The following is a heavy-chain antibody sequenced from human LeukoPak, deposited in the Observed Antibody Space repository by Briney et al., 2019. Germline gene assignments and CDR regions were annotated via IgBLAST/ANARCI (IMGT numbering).Heavy chain of an antibody. J-gene: IGHJ3*02. CDR1: GFTFSTYS. CDR3: ARDTHYYGSGSPAFDI. CDR2: ISFSTSTI. D-gene: IGHD3-10*01. V-gene: IGHV3-48*01. Sequence: GGSLRLSCVASGFTFSTYSMNWVRQAPGKGLEWVSYISFSTSTIYYADSVKGRFAISRDNAKNALYLQMNSLRAEDTAMYYCARDTHYYGSGSPAFDIWGQGTMVTVSS.